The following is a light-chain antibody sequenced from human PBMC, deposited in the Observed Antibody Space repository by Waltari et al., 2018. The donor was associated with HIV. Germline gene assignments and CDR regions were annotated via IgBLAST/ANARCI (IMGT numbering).Light chain of an antibody. CDR2: DVS. CDR1: SSXVGGYNY. Sequence: QSALTQPRSVSGSPGQSVTIXCXXTSSXVGGYNYVSWYXQHPGKAPKVRIYDVSKLPSGVPVRFSGSKSVNTASLTISGLQAEDEXDYYCCSYAGSYTYVFGTGTKVTVL. V-gene: IGLV2-11*01. J-gene: IGLJ1*01. CDR3: CSYAGSYTYV.